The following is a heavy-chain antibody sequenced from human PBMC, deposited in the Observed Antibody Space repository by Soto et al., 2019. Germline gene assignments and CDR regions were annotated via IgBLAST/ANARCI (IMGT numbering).Heavy chain of an antibody. D-gene: IGHD3-10*01. CDR3: ARHQLGGSGSYQDWFDP. Sequence: GASVKVTCKASGFSFSDYFMHWVRQAPGQGLEWMGIINPSGDSRNYAQKFQGRVTITRDTSTSTVYMDLSSLRYEDTAVYYCARHQLGGSGSYQDWFDPWGQGTLVTVSS. CDR2: INPSGDSR. V-gene: IGHV1-46*01. J-gene: IGHJ5*02. CDR1: GFSFSDYF.